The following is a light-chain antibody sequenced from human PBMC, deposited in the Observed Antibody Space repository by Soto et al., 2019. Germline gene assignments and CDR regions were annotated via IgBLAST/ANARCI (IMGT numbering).Light chain of an antibody. V-gene: IGLV6-57*01. CDR2: EDN. CDR3: QSYDATNQV. CDR1: SGSIASNY. Sequence: NFMLTQPHSVSESPGKTVIISCTCSSGSIASNYVQWYQQRPGSSPTTVIYEDNQRPSGVPDRFSGSIDSSSNSASLTISGLETEDEADYYCQSYDATNQVFGGGTKVTVL. J-gene: IGLJ3*02.